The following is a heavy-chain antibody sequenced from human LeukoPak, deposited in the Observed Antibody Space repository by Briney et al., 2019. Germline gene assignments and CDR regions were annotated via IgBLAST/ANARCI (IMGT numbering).Heavy chain of an antibody. CDR1: GGSISSYY. CDR3: ARDSQYCSSTSCYAAFDL. J-gene: IGHJ2*01. V-gene: IGHV4-4*07. CDR2: IYTSGST. Sequence: SETLSLTCTFAGGSISSYYWSWIRQPAGKGLEWIGRIYTSGSTNYNPSLKGRVTMSVDTSKNQFSLKLSSVTAADTAVYYCARDSQYCSSTSCYAAFDLWGRGTLVTVSS. D-gene: IGHD2-2*01.